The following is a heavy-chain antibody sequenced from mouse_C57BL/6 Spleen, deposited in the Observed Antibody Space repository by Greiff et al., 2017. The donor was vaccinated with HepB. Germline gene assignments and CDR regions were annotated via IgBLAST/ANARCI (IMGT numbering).Heavy chain of an antibody. Sequence: QVQLKQSGPELVKPGASVKISCKASGYAFSSSWMNWVKQRPGKGLEWIGRIYPGDGDTNYNGKFKGKATLTADKSSSTAYMQLSSLTSEDSAVYFCARPIYYDYDNAMDYWGQGTSVTVSS. CDR1: GYAFSSSW. J-gene: IGHJ4*01. CDR2: IYPGDGDT. CDR3: ARPIYYDYDNAMDY. V-gene: IGHV1-82*01. D-gene: IGHD2-4*01.